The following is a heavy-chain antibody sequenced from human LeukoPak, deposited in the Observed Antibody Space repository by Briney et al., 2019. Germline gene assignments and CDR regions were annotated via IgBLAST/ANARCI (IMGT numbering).Heavy chain of an antibody. CDR2: ISGYNGNT. CDR1: GYTFTSYG. Sequence: GASVKVSCKASGYTFTSYGISWVRQAPGRGLEWMGWISGYNGNTNYAQKLQGRVTMTTGTSTSTAYMELRSLRSDDTAVYYCARSGPRFGELFNWGQGTLVTVSS. D-gene: IGHD3-10*01. CDR3: ARSGPRFGELFN. J-gene: IGHJ4*02. V-gene: IGHV1-18*01.